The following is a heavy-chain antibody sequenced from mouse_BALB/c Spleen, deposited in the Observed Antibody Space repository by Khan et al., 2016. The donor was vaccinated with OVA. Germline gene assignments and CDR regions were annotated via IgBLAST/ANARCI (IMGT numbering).Heavy chain of an antibody. CDR2: ISYSGST. D-gene: IGHD1-1*01. Sequence: EVQLRESGPGLVKPSQSLSLTCTVTGYSITSDYAWNWIRQFPGNKLEWMGYISYSGSTSYNPSLKSRISITRDTSKNQFFLQLNSVTTEDTATYYCARDYGSSYYYFDYWGQGTTLTVSS. V-gene: IGHV3-2*02. CDR1: GYSITSDYA. CDR3: ARDYGSSYYYFDY. J-gene: IGHJ2*01.